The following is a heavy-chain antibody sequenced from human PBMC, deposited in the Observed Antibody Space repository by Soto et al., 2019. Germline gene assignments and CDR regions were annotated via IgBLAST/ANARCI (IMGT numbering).Heavy chain of an antibody. D-gene: IGHD4-17*01. J-gene: IGHJ3*02. CDR3: AHPRGYGVFDAYDI. V-gene: IGHV3-23*01. CDR2: ISATAGDT. Sequence: GGSLRLSCAASGFTFSTYAMSWVRQAPGKGLEWVSAISATAGDTYYADSVRGRFTISRDNSMNALCLQMNSLRVEDTAVYYCAHPRGYGVFDAYDIWGQGTMVTVSS. CDR1: GFTFSTYA.